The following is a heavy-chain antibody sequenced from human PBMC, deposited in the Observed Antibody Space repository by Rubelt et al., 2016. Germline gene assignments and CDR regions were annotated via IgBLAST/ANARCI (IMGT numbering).Heavy chain of an antibody. V-gene: IGHV3-30*04. J-gene: IGHJ4*02. CDR3: ARVVGTGAFY. CDR2: ISYDGSNK. Sequence: EWVAVISYDGSNKYYADSVKGRFTISRDNSKNTLYLQMNSLRAKDTAVYYCARVVGTGAFYWGQGTLVTVSS. D-gene: IGHD5-18*01.